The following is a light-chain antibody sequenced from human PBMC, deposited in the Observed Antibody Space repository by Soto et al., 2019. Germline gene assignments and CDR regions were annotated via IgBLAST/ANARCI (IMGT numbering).Light chain of an antibody. CDR3: QQSYSTPFT. CDR2: AAS. CDR1: QSISNH. V-gene: IGKV1-39*01. Sequence: DIQMTQSPSTLSASVGGRVIITCRASQSISNHLNWYQQKPGKAPKLLIFAASSLQSGVPSRFSGSGSGTDSTLTISSLQPEDFATYYCQQSYSTPFTFGPGTKVDI. J-gene: IGKJ3*01.